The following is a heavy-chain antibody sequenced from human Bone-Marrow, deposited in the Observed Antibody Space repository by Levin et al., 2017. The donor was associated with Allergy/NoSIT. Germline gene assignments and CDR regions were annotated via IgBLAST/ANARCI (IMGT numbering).Heavy chain of an antibody. V-gene: IGHV3-23*01. CDR3: AKGAGWVAGAVALI. D-gene: IGHD6-19*01. CDR1: GFDFSSYA. Sequence: GESLKISCAASGFDFSSYAMNWVRQAPGQGLEWVSGISTGGETPYYADSVKGRFTISRDNSKTTLYLQMNSLRAEDTAVYYCAKGAGWVAGAVALIWGQGTLVTVSS. J-gene: IGHJ4*02. CDR2: ISTGGETP.